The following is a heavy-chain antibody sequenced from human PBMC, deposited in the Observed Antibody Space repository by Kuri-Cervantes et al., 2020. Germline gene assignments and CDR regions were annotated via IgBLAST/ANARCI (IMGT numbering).Heavy chain of an antibody. D-gene: IGHD6-19*01. CDR3: ARDLHSSGWTPDSDC. CDR1: GYTFTSYD. CDR2: MNPNSGNT. V-gene: IGHV1-8*01. Sequence: ASVKVSCKASGYTFTSYDINWVRQATGQGLEWMGWMNPNSGNTGYAQKFQGRVTMTRNTSISTAYMELSSLRSEDTAVYYCARDLHSSGWTPDSDCWGQGTLVTVSS. J-gene: IGHJ4*02.